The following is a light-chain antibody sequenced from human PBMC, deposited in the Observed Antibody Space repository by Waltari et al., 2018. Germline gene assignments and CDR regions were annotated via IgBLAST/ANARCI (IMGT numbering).Light chain of an antibody. CDR3: QQYGSSVMYT. CDR1: QRITKRY. V-gene: IGKV3-20*01. J-gene: IGKJ2*01. CDR2: GAS. Sequence: VLTQSPGTLPLSPGERATLPCRASQRITKRYLAWYQQKPGQAPRLLISGASSRAAGIPDRFSGSGSGTDFTLTISRLEPDDCAVYYCQQYGSSVMYTFGQGTKVEIK.